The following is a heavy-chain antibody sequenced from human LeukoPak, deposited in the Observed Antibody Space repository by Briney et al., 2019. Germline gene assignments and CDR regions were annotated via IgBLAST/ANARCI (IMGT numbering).Heavy chain of an antibody. Sequence: PGGSLRLSCAASGFTFSNYNMNWVRQTPGKGLEWVSSITSSSMYIYYADSVKGRFTISRDNAKNSLSLQMNSLRAEDTAVYYCARGGDIVVVPAAPDHTEGDDYWGQGTLVTVSS. J-gene: IGHJ4*02. CDR1: GFTFSNYN. V-gene: IGHV3-21*01. D-gene: IGHD2-2*01. CDR3: ARGGDIVVVPAAPDHTEGDDY. CDR2: ITSSSMYI.